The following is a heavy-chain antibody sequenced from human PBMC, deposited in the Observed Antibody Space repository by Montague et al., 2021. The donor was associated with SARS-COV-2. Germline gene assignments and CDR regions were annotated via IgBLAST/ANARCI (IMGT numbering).Heavy chain of an antibody. CDR1: GGTICSFY. CDR3: ARGQWGFGAAGSPDYYYHGIDV. V-gene: IGHV4-59*01. J-gene: IGHJ6*02. D-gene: IGHD6-13*01. CDR2: IDYSEST. Sequence: SETLSLTCTVSGGTICSFYWNWIRQPPGKGLEWIGYIDYSESTIHNPSLKSRVTISVDKSKNQFSLKLRSVPAADTAVYYCARGQWGFGAAGSPDYYYHGIDVWGQGATVAVSS.